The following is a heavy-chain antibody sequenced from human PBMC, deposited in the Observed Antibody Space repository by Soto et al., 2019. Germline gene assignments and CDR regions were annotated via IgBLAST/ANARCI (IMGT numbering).Heavy chain of an antibody. CDR1: GGPIISCAFC. CDR2: INHGGST. D-gene: IGHD2-8*02. V-gene: IGHV4-34*01. Sequence: PSEALSLTCVCSGGPIISCAFCWSRIRQPPGTGLEWIGEINHGGSTNYNPSLKSRVTISVDTSKNQFSLKLTSVTAADTAVYYCARDKITGLFDYWGQGPLVTVS. J-gene: IGHJ4*02. CDR3: ARDKITGLFDY.